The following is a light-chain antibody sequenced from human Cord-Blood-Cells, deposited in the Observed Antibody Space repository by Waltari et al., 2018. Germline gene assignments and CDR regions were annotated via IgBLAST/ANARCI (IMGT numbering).Light chain of an antibody. V-gene: IGLV2-23*01. CDR3: CAYAGSRRV. CDR2: EGS. CDR1: SSDFGSYNL. J-gene: IGLJ3*02. Sequence: QSALTQPASVSGSPGPSITLSCPGTSSDFGSYNLVSWYQQHPGKAPKLKIYEGSKRPSVVSNRFSVSKSGNTASLTISGLQAEDEADYYCCAYAGSRRVFGGGTKLTVL.